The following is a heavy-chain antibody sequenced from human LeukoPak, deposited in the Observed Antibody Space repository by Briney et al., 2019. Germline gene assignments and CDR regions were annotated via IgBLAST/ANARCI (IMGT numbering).Heavy chain of an antibody. J-gene: IGHJ5*02. D-gene: IGHD6-19*01. Sequence: PGGSLRLSCAASGFTFSNAWMSWVRQAPGKGLEWVGRIKSKTDGGTADYAAPVKDRFTISRDDSKNTLYLQMNSLKTEDTAVYHCTTETRSSGWHNWFDPWGQGTLVTVSS. CDR1: GFTFSNAW. CDR2: IKSKTDGGTA. V-gene: IGHV3-15*01. CDR3: TTETRSSGWHNWFDP.